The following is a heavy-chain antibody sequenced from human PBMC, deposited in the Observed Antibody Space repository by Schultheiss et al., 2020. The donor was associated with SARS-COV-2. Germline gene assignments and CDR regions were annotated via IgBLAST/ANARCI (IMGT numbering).Heavy chain of an antibody. CDR1: GGSISSSNW. CDR3: ARGDYGDFYFDY. J-gene: IGHJ4*02. D-gene: IGHD4-17*01. V-gene: IGHV4-4*02. CDR2: IYHSGST. Sequence: SETLSLTCAVSGGSISSSNWWSWVRQPPGKGLEWIGEIYHSGSTNYNPSLKSRVTISVDTSKNQFSLKLSSVTAADTAVYYCARGDYGDFYFDYWGQGTLVTVSS.